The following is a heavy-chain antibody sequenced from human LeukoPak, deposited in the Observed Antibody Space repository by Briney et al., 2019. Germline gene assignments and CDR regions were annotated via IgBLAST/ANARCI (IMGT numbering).Heavy chain of an antibody. CDR1: GYTFTSYA. CDR2: INAGNGNT. D-gene: IGHD3-3*01. J-gene: IGHJ4*02. CDR3: ARGPPIFGVVTNFDY. V-gene: IGHV1-3*01. Sequence: GASVKVSCKASGYTFTSYAMHWVRQAPGQRLEWMGWINAGNGNTKYSQKFQGRVTITRDTSASTAYMELSSLRSEDTAVYYCARGPPIFGVVTNFDYWSQGTLVTVSS.